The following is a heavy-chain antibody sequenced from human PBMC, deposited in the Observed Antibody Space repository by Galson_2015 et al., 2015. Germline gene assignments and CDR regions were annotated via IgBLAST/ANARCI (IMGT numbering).Heavy chain of an antibody. D-gene: IGHD5-12*01. CDR3: ARHIYSGYELGY. J-gene: IGHJ4*02. V-gene: IGHV4-59*01. CDR1: GGSISSYY. Sequence: QVQLQESGPGLVKPSETLSLTCTVSGGSISSYYWSWIRQPPGKGLEWIGYIYYSGSTNYNPSLKSRVTISVDTSKNQFSLKLSSVTAADTAVYYCARHIYSGYELGYWGQGTLVTVSS. CDR2: IYYSGST.